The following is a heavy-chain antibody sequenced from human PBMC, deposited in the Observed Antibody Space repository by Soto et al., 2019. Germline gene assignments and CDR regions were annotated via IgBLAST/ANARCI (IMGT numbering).Heavy chain of an antibody. CDR1: VGSSNSYW. CDR2: VYSSGTT. D-gene: IGHD3-10*01. CDR3: ARDIGSFAYGEGY. Sequence: PSETLSVTCSVSVGSSNSYWWSWIRQPAGKGLEWIGRVYSSGTTDYNPSLNSRATMSVETSKNQFSLKLSSVTAADTAVYYCARDIGSFAYGEGYWGQGTLVTVSS. V-gene: IGHV4-4*07. J-gene: IGHJ4*02.